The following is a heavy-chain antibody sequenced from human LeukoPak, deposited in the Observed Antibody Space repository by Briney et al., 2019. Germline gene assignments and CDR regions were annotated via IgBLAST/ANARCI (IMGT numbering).Heavy chain of an antibody. V-gene: IGHV4-34*01. CDR1: GGSFSGYY. CDR3: ASFWGYCSSTSCYMGDY. Sequence: SETLSLTCAVYGGSFSGYYWSWIRQPPGRGLEWIGEINHSGSTNYNPSLKSRVTISVDTSKNQFSLKLSSVTAADTAVYYCASFWGYCSSTSCYMGDYWGQGTLVTVSS. D-gene: IGHD2-2*02. CDR2: INHSGST. J-gene: IGHJ4*02.